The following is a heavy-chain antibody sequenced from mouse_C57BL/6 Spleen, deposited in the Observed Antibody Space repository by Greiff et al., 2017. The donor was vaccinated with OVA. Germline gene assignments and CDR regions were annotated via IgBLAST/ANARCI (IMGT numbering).Heavy chain of an antibody. CDR1: GYTFTSYW. Sequence: QVQLQQSGAELVMPGASVKLSCKASGYTFTSYWMHWVKQRPGQGLEWIGEIDPSDSYTNYNQKFKGKSTLTVDKSSSTAYMQLSSLTSEDSAVYYCARTGTEGIDYWGQGTTLTVSS. J-gene: IGHJ2*01. V-gene: IGHV1-69*01. D-gene: IGHD4-1*01. CDR3: ARTGTEGIDY. CDR2: IDPSDSYT.